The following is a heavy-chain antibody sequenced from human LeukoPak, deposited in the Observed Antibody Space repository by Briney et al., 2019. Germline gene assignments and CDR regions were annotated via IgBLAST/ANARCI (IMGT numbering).Heavy chain of an antibody. CDR3: ARVEDYYYDSSVDY. Sequence: GGSLRLSCAASGFTFSTYWMSWVRQAPGKGLEWVANIKEDGSEKHYVDSVKGRFTISRDNAKSSLYLQMNSLRAEDTAVYYCARVEDYYYDSSVDYWGQGTLVTVSS. V-gene: IGHV3-7*01. D-gene: IGHD3-22*01. J-gene: IGHJ4*02. CDR1: GFTFSTYW. CDR2: IKEDGSEK.